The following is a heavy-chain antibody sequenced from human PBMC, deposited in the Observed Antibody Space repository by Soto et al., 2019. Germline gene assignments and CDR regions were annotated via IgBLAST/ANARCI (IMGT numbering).Heavy chain of an antibody. D-gene: IGHD3-10*01. Sequence: SVKVSCKASGGTFSSYTISWVRQAPGQGLERMGRIIPILGIANYAQKLQGRVTMTTDKSTSTAYMELRSLRSDDTAVYYCASRILTGSGSYIGNDGFDIWGQGTMVTVSS. CDR2: IIPILGIA. J-gene: IGHJ3*02. CDR1: GGTFSSYT. CDR3: ASRILTGSGSYIGNDGFDI. V-gene: IGHV1-69*02.